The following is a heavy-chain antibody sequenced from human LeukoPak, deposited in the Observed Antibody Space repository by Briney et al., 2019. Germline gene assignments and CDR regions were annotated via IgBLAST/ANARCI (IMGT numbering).Heavy chain of an antibody. J-gene: IGHJ4*02. V-gene: IGHV4-34*01. CDR2: ISHSGST. CDR3: ARGQDSSGWYGTLNY. D-gene: IGHD6-19*01. CDR1: GGSFSGYY. Sequence: PSETLSLTCAVYGGSFSGYYWTWIRQPPGKGLEWIGEISHSGSTNYNPSLKSRVTISVDTSKNQFSLKLSSVTAADTAVYYCARGQDSSGWYGTLNYWGQGTLVTVSS.